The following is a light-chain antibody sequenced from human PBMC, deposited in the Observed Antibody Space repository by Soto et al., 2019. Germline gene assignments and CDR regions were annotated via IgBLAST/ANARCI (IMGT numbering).Light chain of an antibody. CDR2: SNN. V-gene: IGLV1-47*02. J-gene: IGLJ1*01. CDR3: VTWDDSLSGHYV. CDR1: SSNIGSNY. Sequence: QSVLTQPPSASGTPGQRVTISCSGSSSNIGSNYVCWYQHLPGTAPKLLIYSNNQRPSGVPDRFSGSKSGTSASLAISGLRSEDEADYYCVTWDDSLSGHYVFGTGTKVTVL.